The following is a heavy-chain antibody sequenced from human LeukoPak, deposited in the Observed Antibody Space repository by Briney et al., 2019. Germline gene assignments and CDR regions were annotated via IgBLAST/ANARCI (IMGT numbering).Heavy chain of an antibody. CDR3: ARRNAMDV. CDR2: INRDGSER. J-gene: IGHJ6*02. V-gene: IGHV3-7*03. CDR1: GFTFSNYW. Sequence: GGSLRLSCAASGFTFSNYWMAWVRQAPGKGLEWVANINRDGSERYYVDSVKGRFTISRDDAKSSLYLQMNSLRAEDTAVYYCARRNAMDVWGQGTTVIVFS.